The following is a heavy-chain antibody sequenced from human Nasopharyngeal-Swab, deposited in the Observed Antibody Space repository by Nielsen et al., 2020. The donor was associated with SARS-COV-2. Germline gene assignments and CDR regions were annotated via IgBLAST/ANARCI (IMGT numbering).Heavy chain of an antibody. V-gene: IGHV3-23*01. CDR2: ISGSGGIT. Sequence: GESLKISCAASGFSFSSYAMSWVRQTPGKGLEWVAGISGSGGITYYADSVKGRFTISRDNSKNTLYLQMNSLRAEDTAVYYCAKLYCTGDCYSQYYFDYWGQGTLVTVSS. CDR3: AKLYCTGDCYSQYYFDY. CDR1: GFSFSSYA. J-gene: IGHJ4*02. D-gene: IGHD2-21*02.